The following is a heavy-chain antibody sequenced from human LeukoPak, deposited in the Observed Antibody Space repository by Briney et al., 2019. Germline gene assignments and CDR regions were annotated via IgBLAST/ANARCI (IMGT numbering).Heavy chain of an antibody. D-gene: IGHD6-13*01. Sequence: GGSLRLSCAASGFTFSNYWMTWVRQAPGKGLEWVANIKQDGSVKYYVDSVKGRFTISRDNSKNTLYLQMNSLRAEDTAVYYCATIAAAGTEVYWGQGTLVTVSS. CDR2: IKQDGSVK. V-gene: IGHV3-7*01. CDR1: GFTFSNYW. J-gene: IGHJ4*02. CDR3: ATIAAAGTEVY.